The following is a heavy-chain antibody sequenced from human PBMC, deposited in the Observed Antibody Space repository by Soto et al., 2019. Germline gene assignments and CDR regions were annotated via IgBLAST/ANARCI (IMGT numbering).Heavy chain of an antibody. D-gene: IGHD3-3*01. J-gene: IGHJ6*02. V-gene: IGHV3-15*07. CDR2: IKSKTDGGTT. Sequence: EVQLVESGGGLVKPGGSLRLSCAASGFTCSDAWMNWVRQAPGKGLEWVGRIKSKTDGGTTDYAAPVKGRFTISRDDSKNTLYLQMNSLKTEDTAVYYCYYDFRNYYYGMDVWGQGTTVTVSS. CDR3: YYDFRNYYYGMDV. CDR1: GFTCSDAW.